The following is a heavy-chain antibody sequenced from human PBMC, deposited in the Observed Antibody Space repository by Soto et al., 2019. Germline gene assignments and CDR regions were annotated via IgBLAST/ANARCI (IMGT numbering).Heavy chain of an antibody. V-gene: IGHV3-23*01. J-gene: IGHJ4*02. D-gene: IGHD1-26*01. Sequence: GGSLRLSCAASGFTFSSYAMSWVRQAPGKGLEWVSAISGSGGSTYYADSVKGRFTISRDNSKNTLYLQMNSLRAEDTAVYYCAKDPSGLVGATDTWFDYWGQGTLVTVSS. CDR2: ISGSGGST. CDR3: AKDPSGLVGATDTWFDY. CDR1: GFTFSSYA.